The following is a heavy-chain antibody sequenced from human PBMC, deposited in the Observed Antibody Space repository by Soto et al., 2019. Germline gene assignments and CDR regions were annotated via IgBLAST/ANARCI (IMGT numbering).Heavy chain of an antibody. CDR3: ARQGSGPYYYYGLDV. CDR1: GYTFTTSG. J-gene: IGHJ6*02. Sequence: QVQLVQSGPEVRKPGASVKVSCEASGYTFTTSGISWVRQVPGQGLEWMGWISTYNGDTNSAQNFQGRVLMTADTSTGTAYRDLMSLKSDDTAVYYCARQGSGPYYYYGLDVWGQWTFVTFSS. CDR2: ISTYNGDT. D-gene: IGHD1-26*01. V-gene: IGHV1-18*01.